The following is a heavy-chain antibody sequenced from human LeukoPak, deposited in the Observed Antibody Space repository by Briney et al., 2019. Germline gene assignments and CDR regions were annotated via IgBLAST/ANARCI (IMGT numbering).Heavy chain of an antibody. CDR3: ASLWDWNLGS. CDR2: INPNSGGT. Sequence: ASVKVSCKASGYTFTGYYMHWVRQAPGQGLEWMGWINPNSGGTNYAQKFQGRVTILVDTSKNQFSLKLSSVTAADTAVYYCASLWDWNLGSWGQGTLVTVSS. CDR1: GYTFTGYY. J-gene: IGHJ5*02. V-gene: IGHV1-2*02. D-gene: IGHD1-1*01.